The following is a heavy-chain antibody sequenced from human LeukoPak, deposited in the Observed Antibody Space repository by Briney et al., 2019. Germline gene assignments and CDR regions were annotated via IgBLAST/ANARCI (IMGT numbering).Heavy chain of an antibody. Sequence: PSETLSLTCTVSGYSISSGYYWGWIRQPPGKGLEWIGSIYHSGSTFYNPSLQSRVTISIDTSKNQFSLKLSSVTAADTAVYYCASGGGSPNWFDPWGQGTLVTVSS. J-gene: IGHJ5*02. CDR1: GYSISSGYY. V-gene: IGHV4-38-2*02. CDR2: IYHSGST. CDR3: ASGGGSPNWFDP. D-gene: IGHD2-15*01.